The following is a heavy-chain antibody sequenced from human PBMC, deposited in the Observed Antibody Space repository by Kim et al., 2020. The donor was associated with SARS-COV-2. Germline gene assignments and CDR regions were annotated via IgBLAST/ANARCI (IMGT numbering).Heavy chain of an antibody. D-gene: IGHD1-26*01. J-gene: IGHJ4*02. V-gene: IGHV3-30*18. CDR2: ITYDGSNK. Sequence: GGSLRLSCAASGFTFNTYGMHWVRQAPGKGLEWVAAITYDGSNKYYADSVKGRFTNPRDNSKNTLYLQMNSLRIEDAAVYSCAKSFSGGYFGYDYWGQGTLVTVSS. CDR3: AKSFSGGYFGYDY. CDR1: GFTFNTYG.